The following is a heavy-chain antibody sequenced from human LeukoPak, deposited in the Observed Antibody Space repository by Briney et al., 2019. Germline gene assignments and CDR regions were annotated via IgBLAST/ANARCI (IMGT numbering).Heavy chain of an antibody. Sequence: ASVKVSCKASGYSFTAFYIHWVRQAPGQGLEWMGWSHPRSGETNYAYKFRGRVTMTRDTSISTTYMDLGSLGSDDTAVYYCARDGEYGTGSYYRGCLDYWGQGTLVTVSS. D-gene: IGHD3-10*01. CDR2: SHPRSGET. CDR3: ARDGEYGTGSYYRGCLDY. CDR1: GYSFTAFY. V-gene: IGHV1-2*02. J-gene: IGHJ4*02.